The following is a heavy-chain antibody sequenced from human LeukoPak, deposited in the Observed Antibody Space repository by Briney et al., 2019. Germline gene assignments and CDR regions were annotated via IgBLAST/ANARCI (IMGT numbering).Heavy chain of an antibody. Sequence: GESLKISCKGSGYSINNYWIAWVRQMPGKGLEWMGIIYPADSDIRYSPSFQGQVTISADKSISTAYLQWNSLKASDTAIYYCARQEYCSGGSCYTWFDPWGQGTLVIVSS. CDR3: ARQEYCSGGSCYTWFDP. J-gene: IGHJ5*02. CDR1: GYSINNYW. CDR2: IYPADSDI. V-gene: IGHV5-51*01. D-gene: IGHD2-15*01.